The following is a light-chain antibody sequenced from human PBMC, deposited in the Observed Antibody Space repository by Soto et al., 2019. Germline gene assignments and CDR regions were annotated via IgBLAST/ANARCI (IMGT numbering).Light chain of an antibody. V-gene: IGLV2-14*01. Sequence: QSALTQPASVSGSPGQSITISCTGTGSDVGGYDYVSWYQHHPGKAPKFMIYEVSNRPSGVSNRFSGSKSGNTASLTISGLQAEDEADYYCISYTSTNTLVFGGGTKLTVL. CDR2: EVS. CDR3: ISYTSTNTLV. CDR1: GSDVGGYDY. J-gene: IGLJ2*01.